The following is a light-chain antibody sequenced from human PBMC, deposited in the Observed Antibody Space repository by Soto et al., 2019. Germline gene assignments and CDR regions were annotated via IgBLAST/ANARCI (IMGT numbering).Light chain of an antibody. Sequence: SYGLTQPPSVSVSPGQTASIPCSGDKLGDRFACWYQQKPGQSPVMVIYQDTKRPSGIPERFSGSNSGNTATLTISGTQAMDEADYYCQAWDSGTGVVFGGGTQLTVL. V-gene: IGLV3-1*01. J-gene: IGLJ2*01. CDR3: QAWDSGTGVV. CDR1: KLGDRF. CDR2: QDT.